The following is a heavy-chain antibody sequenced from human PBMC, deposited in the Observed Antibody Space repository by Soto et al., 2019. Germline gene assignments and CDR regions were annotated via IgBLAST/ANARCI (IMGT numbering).Heavy chain of an antibody. CDR2: ISSSSSYI. J-gene: IGHJ4*02. CDR3: ARDARFLEWLRKSSLGGMDY. CDR1: GFTFSSYS. D-gene: IGHD3-3*01. V-gene: IGHV3-21*01. Sequence: PGGSLRLSCAASGFTFSSYSMNWVRQAPGKGLEWVSSISSSSSYIYYADSVKGRFTISRDNAKDSLYLQMNSLRAEDTAVYYCARDARFLEWLRKSSLGGMDYWGQGTMVTSPQ.